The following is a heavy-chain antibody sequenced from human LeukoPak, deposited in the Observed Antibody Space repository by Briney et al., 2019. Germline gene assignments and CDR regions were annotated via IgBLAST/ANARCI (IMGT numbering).Heavy chain of an antibody. CDR1: GFTFSSYA. Sequence: GGSLRLSCAASGFTFSSYAMSWVRQAPGKGLEWVSAISGSGGSTYYADSVKGRFSISRDNSKNTLYLQMNSLRAEDTAVYYCAKSGGSGSYYNSPFDYWGQGTLVTVSS. V-gene: IGHV3-23*01. D-gene: IGHD3-10*01. CDR3: AKSGGSGSYYNSPFDY. CDR2: ISGSGGST. J-gene: IGHJ4*02.